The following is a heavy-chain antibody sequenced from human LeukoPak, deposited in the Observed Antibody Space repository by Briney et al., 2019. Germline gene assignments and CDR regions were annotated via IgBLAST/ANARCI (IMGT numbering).Heavy chain of an antibody. CDR1: GYTFTGYY. J-gene: IGHJ4*02. D-gene: IGHD6-13*01. CDR3: ARDLYSSSLFVLYY. CDR2: INPNSGGK. Sequence: EASVKVSCKASGYTFTGYYMHWVRQAPGQGLEWMGWINPNSGGKNYAQKFQGRVTMTRDTSISTAYMERSRLRSDNTAVYYFARDLYSSSLFVLYYWGQGSLVTVYS. V-gene: IGHV1-2*02.